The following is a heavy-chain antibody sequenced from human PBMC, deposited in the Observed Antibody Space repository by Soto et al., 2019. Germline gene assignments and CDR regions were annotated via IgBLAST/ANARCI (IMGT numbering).Heavy chain of an antibody. D-gene: IGHD3-22*01. V-gene: IGHV3-30-3*01. J-gene: IGHJ4*02. CDR3: ARGRGPDYYGSSGTEGAPIDY. Sequence: QVQLVESGGGVVQPGRSLRLSCAASGFTFSSYAMHWVRQAPGKGLEGVAVISYDGSNKYYADSVKGRFTISRDNSKNTLYLQMNSLRAEDTAVYYCARGRGPDYYGSSGTEGAPIDYWGQGTLVTVSS. CDR1: GFTFSSYA. CDR2: ISYDGSNK.